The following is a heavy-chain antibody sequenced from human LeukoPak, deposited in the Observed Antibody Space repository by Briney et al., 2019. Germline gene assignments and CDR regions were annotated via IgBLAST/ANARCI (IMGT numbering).Heavy chain of an antibody. CDR3: ANLRWAARPHFDY. Sequence: PSETLSLTCTVSGGSISSYYWSWIRQPPGKGLEWIGYIYYSGSTNYNPSLKSRVTISVDTSKNQFSLKLSSVTAADTAVYYCANLRWAARPHFDYWGQGTLVTVSS. CDR1: GGSISSYY. J-gene: IGHJ4*02. CDR2: IYYSGST. V-gene: IGHV4-59*12. D-gene: IGHD6-6*01.